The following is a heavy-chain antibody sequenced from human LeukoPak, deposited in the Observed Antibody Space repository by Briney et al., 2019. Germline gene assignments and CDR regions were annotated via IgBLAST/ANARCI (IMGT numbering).Heavy chain of an antibody. CDR2: INHSGST. CDR1: GGSFSGYY. V-gene: IGHV4-34*01. J-gene: IGHJ6*03. Sequence: SETLSLTCAVYGGSFSGYYWSWIRQPPGKGLEWIGEINHSGSTNYNPSLKSRVTISVDTSKNQFSLKLSSVTAADTAVYYCARDSSRSDYYYYYMDVWGKGTTVTVSS. CDR3: ARDSSRSDYYYYYMDV. D-gene: IGHD2-15*01.